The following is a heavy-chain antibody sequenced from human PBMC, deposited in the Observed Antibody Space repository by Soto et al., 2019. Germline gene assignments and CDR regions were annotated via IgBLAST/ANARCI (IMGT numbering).Heavy chain of an antibody. J-gene: IGHJ4*02. CDR1: GGSFSGYY. CDR3: ARVTQLWLLDY. V-gene: IGHV4-34*01. Sequence: SETLSLTCAVYGGSFSGYYWSWIRQPPGKGLEWIGEINNSGSTKYNPSLKSRVTISVDRSKNQFSLKLSSVTAADKAVYYCARVTQLWLLDYWGQGTLVTAPQ. CDR2: INNSGST. D-gene: IGHD5-18*01.